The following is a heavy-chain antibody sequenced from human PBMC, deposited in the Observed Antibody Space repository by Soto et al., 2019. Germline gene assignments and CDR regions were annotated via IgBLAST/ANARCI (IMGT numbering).Heavy chain of an antibody. CDR1: GGAFGTLA. D-gene: IGHD2-2*01. CDR2: IIPIYGTP. V-gene: IGHV1-69*01. J-gene: IGHJ5*01. Sequence: QVQLDQSGPEVKKSGSSVKVSCKASGGAFGTLAISWLRQAPGQGLEWMGGIIPIYGTPHYAQIFKGRVTISADASTDTGSMEVTSLTSADTAVYYCASQDPPRDRYCSSYSCYDGWFESWGQGTLVTVST. CDR3: ASQDPPRDRYCSSYSCYDGWFES.